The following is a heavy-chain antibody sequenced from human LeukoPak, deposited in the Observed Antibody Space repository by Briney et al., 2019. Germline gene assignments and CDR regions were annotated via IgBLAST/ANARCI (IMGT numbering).Heavy chain of an antibody. CDR1: GGTFSSYA. CDR3: ARLGAISRYFDY. CDR2: IIPILCIA. V-gene: IGHV1-69*04. J-gene: IGHJ4*02. Sequence: SVKVSCKASGGTFSSYAISWVRQAPGQGLEWMGRIIPILCIANYAQKFQGRVTITADKSTSTAYMELSSLRSEDTAVYYCARLGAISRYFDYWGQGTLVTVSS. D-gene: IGHD1-26*01.